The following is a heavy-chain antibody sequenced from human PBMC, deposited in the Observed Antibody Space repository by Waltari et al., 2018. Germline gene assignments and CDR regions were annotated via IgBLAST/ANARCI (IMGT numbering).Heavy chain of an antibody. V-gene: IGHV3-33*01. J-gene: IGHJ4*02. D-gene: IGHD1-1*01. CDR2: VDYDGITK. Sequence: QVQLVESGGGVVQPGRSLRLSCAASGFIFSNYGMHWVRQAPGKGLEWVACVDYDGITKHYADSVKGRFTISRDNSKNTLNLEMNSLRAEDTAVYFCARCGRGVDSSASCLDHWGQGTLVTVSS. CDR3: ARCGRGVDSSASCLDH. CDR1: GFIFSNYG.